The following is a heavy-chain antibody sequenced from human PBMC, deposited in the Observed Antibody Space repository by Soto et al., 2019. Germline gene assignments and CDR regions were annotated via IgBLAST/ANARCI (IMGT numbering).Heavy chain of an antibody. CDR1: GGSISSSSYY. CDR3: ARGAPRWGIVAIDY. Sequence: SETLSLTCTVSGGSISSSSYYWGWIRQPPGKGLEWIGSIYYSGSTYYNPSLKSRVTISVDTSKNQFSLKLSSVTAADTAVYYCARGAPRWGIVAIDYWGQGTLVTVSS. V-gene: IGHV4-39*01. CDR2: IYYSGST. J-gene: IGHJ4*02. D-gene: IGHD2-21*01.